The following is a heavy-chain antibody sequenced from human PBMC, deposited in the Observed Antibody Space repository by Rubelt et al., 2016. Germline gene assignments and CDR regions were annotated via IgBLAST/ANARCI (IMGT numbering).Heavy chain of an antibody. V-gene: IGHV1-2*04. CDR2: NPNSGGT. D-gene: IGHD6-13*01. J-gene: IGHJ4*02. CDR3: ASSSWYVFDY. Sequence: NPNSGGTNYAQKFQGWVTMTRDTSISTAYMELSRLRSDDTAVYYCASSSWYVFDYWGQGTLVTVSS.